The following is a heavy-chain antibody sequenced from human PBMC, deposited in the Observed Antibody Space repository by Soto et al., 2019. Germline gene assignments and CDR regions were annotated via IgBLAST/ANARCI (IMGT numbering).Heavy chain of an antibody. CDR2: IYYSGST. J-gene: IGHJ4*02. CDR1: GGSISSGGYY. D-gene: IGHD4-17*01. Sequence: SETLSLTCTVSGGSISSGGYYWSWIRQHPGKGLEWIGYIYYSGSTYYNPSLKSRVTISVDTSKNQFSLKLSSVTAADTAVYYCARDSGYGDYSGFDYWGQGTLVTVSS. V-gene: IGHV4-31*03. CDR3: ARDSGYGDYSGFDY.